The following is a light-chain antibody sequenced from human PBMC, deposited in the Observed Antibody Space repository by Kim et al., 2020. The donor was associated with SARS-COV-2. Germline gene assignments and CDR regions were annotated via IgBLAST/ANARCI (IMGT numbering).Light chain of an antibody. J-gene: IGKJ5*01. CDR3: QQSDGSST. CDR1: QNIRNS. CDR2: AAS. Sequence: SSSIGDRVTITCRASQNIRNSLNWYQQKPGRAPKLLIYAASSLHSGVPSRFSGRASGTDFTLSINSLQREDFATYYCQQSDGSSTFGQGTRREIK. V-gene: IGKV1-39*01.